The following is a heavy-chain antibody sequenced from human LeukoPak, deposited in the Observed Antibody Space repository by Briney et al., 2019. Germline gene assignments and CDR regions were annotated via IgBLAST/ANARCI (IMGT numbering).Heavy chain of an antibody. CDR3: ARALKGLRRRIGGTTTFEYYYYMDV. J-gene: IGHJ6*03. Sequence: LPGRSLRLSCAASGFTFSSYAMHWVRQAPGKGLEWVAVISNDGTKRYYADSVKGRFTISRDNSKNTLYLQMNSLRAEDTAVYYCARALKGLRRRIGGTTTFEYYYYMDVWGKGTTVTISS. D-gene: IGHD1-26*01. CDR1: GFTFSSYA. V-gene: IGHV3-30*04. CDR2: ISNDGTKR.